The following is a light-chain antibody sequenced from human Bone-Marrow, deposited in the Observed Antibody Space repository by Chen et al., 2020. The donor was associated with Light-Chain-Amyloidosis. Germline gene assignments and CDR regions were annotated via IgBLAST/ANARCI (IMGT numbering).Light chain of an antibody. CDR1: DLGDKF. Sequence: SYELTQPPSVSVSPGQTSRLTCSGDDLGDKFACWYQQKPGQSPILVVYQVSKRPSGIPERFSGSNSGNTATLTISGTQAMDEADYYCQAWDSSSSVVFGGGTKLTVL. V-gene: IGLV3-1*01. CDR2: QVS. CDR3: QAWDSSSSVV. J-gene: IGLJ2*01.